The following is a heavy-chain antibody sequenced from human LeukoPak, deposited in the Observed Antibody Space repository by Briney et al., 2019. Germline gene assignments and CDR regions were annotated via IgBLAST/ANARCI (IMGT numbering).Heavy chain of an antibody. J-gene: IGHJ5*02. D-gene: IGHD3-3*01. CDR1: GGSISSYY. Sequence: PSETLSLTCTVSGGSISSYYWSWIRQPPGKGLEWIGYIYYSGSTNYNPSLKSRVTISVDTSKNQFSLKLSSVTAADTAVYYCARDNRRYYDFWSGYNYNWLDPWGQGTLVTVSS. CDR3: ARDNRRYYDFWSGYNYNWLDP. CDR2: IYYSGST. V-gene: IGHV4-59*01.